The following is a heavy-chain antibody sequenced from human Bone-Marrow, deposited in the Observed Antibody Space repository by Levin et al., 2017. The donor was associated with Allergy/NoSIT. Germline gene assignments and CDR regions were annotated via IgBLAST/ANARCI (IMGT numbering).Heavy chain of an antibody. CDR2: IYYSGST. J-gene: IGHJ3*02. CDR3: ARDPLGYYDSRDVTHTFDI. D-gene: IGHD3-22*01. Sequence: MASETLSLTCTVSGGSISSGDYYWSWIRQPPGKGLEWIGYIYYSGSTSYNPSLKSRVTISVDTSKNQFSLKLSSVTAADAAAYYCARDPLGYYDSRDVTHTFDIWGQGTMVTVSS. CDR1: GGSISSGDYY. V-gene: IGHV4-30-4*01.